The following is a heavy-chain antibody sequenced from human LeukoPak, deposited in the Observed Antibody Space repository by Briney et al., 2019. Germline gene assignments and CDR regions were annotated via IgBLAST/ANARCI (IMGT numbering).Heavy chain of an antibody. CDR1: GGSISSYY. Sequence: PSETLSLTCTVSGGSISSYYWSWIRQPAGKGLEWIGRIYTSGSTNYNPSLKSRVTMSVDTSKNQFSLKLSSVTAADTAVYYCARNLRFLEWTHYGVWFDPWGQGTLVTVSS. V-gene: IGHV4-4*07. CDR3: ARNLRFLEWTHYGVWFDP. CDR2: IYTSGST. J-gene: IGHJ5*02. D-gene: IGHD3-3*01.